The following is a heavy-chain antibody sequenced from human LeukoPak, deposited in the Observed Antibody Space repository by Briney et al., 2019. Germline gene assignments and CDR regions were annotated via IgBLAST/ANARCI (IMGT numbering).Heavy chain of an antibody. D-gene: IGHD2-15*01. CDR2: IEFEGKVK. CDR3: VKDRATKWSFDY. Sequence: GGSLRLSCTPSGFIFRNEGMHWVRQAPGKGLAWVTFIEFEGKVKYYLDSVKGRFTISRDNSKNRLYLQMNSLRPDDTAVYHCVKDRATKWSFDYWGQGTAVTVSS. V-gene: IGHV3-30*02. J-gene: IGHJ4*02. CDR1: GFIFRNEG.